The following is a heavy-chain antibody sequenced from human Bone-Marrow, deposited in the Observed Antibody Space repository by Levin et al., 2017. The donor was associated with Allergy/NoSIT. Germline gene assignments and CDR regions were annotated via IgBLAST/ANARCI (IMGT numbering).Heavy chain of an antibody. V-gene: IGHV1-69*06. J-gene: IGHJ5*02. Sequence: SVKVSCKTSGDTFSHYAISWVRQAPGQGLEWMGGIIPVFGSTNYAQKFQGKITITADTSTNTAYLELSGLKSEDTAVYYCARELGFLGLLNWLDPWGQGTLVIVSS. D-gene: IGHD3-3*01. CDR1: GDTFSHYA. CDR2: IIPVFGST. CDR3: ARELGFLGLLNWLDP.